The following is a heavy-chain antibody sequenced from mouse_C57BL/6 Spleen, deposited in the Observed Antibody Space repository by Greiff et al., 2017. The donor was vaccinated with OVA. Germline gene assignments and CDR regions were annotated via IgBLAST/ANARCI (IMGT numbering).Heavy chain of an antibody. V-gene: IGHV1-20*01. CDR2: INPYNGDT. CDR1: GYSFTGYF. J-gene: IGHJ4*01. CDR3: AMEGRSYAMDY. Sequence: VQLKESGPELVKPGDSVKISCKASGYSFTGYFMNWVMQSHGKSLEWIGRINPYNGDTFYNQKFKGKATLTVDKSSSTAHMELRSLTSEDSAVYYCAMEGRSYAMDYWGQGTSVTVSS.